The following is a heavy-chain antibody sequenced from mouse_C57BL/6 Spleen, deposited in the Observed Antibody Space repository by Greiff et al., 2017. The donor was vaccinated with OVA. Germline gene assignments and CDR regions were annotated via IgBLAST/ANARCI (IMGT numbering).Heavy chain of an antibody. CDR2: IWSGGST. Sequence: QVQLQQSGPGLVQPSQSLSITCTVSGFSLTSYGVHWVRQSPGKGLEWLGVIWSGGSTDYNAAFISRLSISKDNSKSQVFFKMNSLQADYTAIYYCARNLLYAMDYWGQGTSVTVSS. CDR3: ARNLLYAMDY. V-gene: IGHV2-2*01. CDR1: GFSLTSYG. J-gene: IGHJ4*01.